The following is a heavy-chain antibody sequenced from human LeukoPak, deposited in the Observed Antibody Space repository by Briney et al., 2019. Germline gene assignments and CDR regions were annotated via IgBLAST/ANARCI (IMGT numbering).Heavy chain of an antibody. V-gene: IGHV3-7*01. J-gene: IGHJ3*01. CDR2: IKQDGIEK. CDR3: AREGMVRGVPDAFDL. D-gene: IGHD3-10*01. CDR1: RFTLSTYW. Sequence: GGSLRLSCAASRFTLSTYWMSWVRQAPGKGLEWVANIKQDGIEKYFVGSVKGRFAISRDNAKNSLYLQMNSLRVEDTAVYYCAREGMVRGVPDAFDLWGQGTMVTVSS.